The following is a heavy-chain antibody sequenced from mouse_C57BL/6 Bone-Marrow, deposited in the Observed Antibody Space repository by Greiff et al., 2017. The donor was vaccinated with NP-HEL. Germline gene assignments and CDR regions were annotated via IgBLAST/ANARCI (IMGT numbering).Heavy chain of an antibody. CDR2: VYPYNGGT. CDR1: GFTFTDYY. J-gene: IGHJ2*01. CDR3: ARAYYGSSPYYFDY. D-gene: IGHD1-1*01. V-gene: IGHV1-36*01. Sequence: VQLKESGPVLVKPGPSVKISCKASGFTFTDYYMHWVKQSHGKSLEWIGLVYPYNGGTSYNQKFKGKATLTVDTSSSTAYMELNSLTSEDSAVYYCARAYYGSSPYYFDYWGQGTTLTVSS.